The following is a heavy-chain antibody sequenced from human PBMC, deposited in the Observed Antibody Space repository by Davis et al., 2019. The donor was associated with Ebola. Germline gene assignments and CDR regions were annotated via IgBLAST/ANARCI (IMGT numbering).Heavy chain of an antibody. D-gene: IGHD6-19*01. V-gene: IGHV1-2*04. Sequence: AASVKVSCKASGYTFTSYGISWVRQAPGQGLEWMGWINPNSGGTNYAQKFQGWVTMTRDTSISTAYMELSRLRSDDTAVYYCARGRRIAVAGTDYWGQGTLVTVSS. CDR2: INPNSGGT. CDR3: ARGRRIAVAGTDY. CDR1: GYTFTSYG. J-gene: IGHJ4*02.